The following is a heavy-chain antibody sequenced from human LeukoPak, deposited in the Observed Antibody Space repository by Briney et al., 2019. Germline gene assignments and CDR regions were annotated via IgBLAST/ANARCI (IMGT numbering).Heavy chain of an antibody. V-gene: IGHV4-39*07. CDR1: GGSISSSSYY. J-gene: IGHJ4*02. CDR2: IYYSGST. D-gene: IGHD6-19*01. Sequence: SETLSLTCTVSGGSISSSSYYWGWIRQPPGKGLEWIGSIYYSGSTYYNPSLKSRVTISVDTSKNQFSLKLSSVTAADTAVYYCAREDSSGWFNFDYWGQGTLVTVSS. CDR3: AREDSSGWFNFDY.